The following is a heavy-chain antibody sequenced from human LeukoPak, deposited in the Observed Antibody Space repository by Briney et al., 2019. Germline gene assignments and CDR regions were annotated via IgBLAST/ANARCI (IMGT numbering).Heavy chain of an antibody. CDR2: IHSDGSST. CDR3: ARSGWPYYFDY. J-gene: IGHJ4*02. D-gene: IGHD3-22*01. Sequence: AGGSLRLSCAASGFTFSSYWMHWVRQAPGKGLVWVSRIHSDGSSTSYADSVRGRFTISRDDAKSTLYLHMNSLRAEDTAVYYCARSGWPYYFDYWGQGTLVTVSS. CDR1: GFTFSSYW. V-gene: IGHV3-74*01.